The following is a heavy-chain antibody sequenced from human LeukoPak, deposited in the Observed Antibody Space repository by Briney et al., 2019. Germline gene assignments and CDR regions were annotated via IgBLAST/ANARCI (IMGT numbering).Heavy chain of an antibody. CDR2: ISGGGEIT. J-gene: IGHJ4*02. V-gene: IGHV3-23*01. Sequence: QPEGSLRLSCVASGFTFTNYAINWVRQAPGKGLDWVSGISGGGEITFYSQSVKGRCTTSRDNSKYTVFLEMNSLKVEDTAIYYCATDRHLSPSTLIDHWGRGTLVTVSS. CDR3: ATDRHLSPSTLIDH. CDR1: GFTFTNYA.